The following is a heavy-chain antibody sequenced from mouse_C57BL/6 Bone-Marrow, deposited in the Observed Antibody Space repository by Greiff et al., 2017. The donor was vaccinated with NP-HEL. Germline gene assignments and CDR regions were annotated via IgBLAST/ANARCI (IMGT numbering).Heavy chain of an antibody. J-gene: IGHJ2*01. CDR1: GYTFTSYT. CDR2: INPSSGYT. Sequence: VQLQQSGAELARPGASMKMSCKASGYTFTSYTMHWVKQRPGQGLEWIGYINPSSGYTKYNQKFKDKATLTADKSSSTAYMQLSSLTSEDSAVYYCASPYYYGSSFYYFDYWGQGTTLTVSS. CDR3: ASPYYYGSSFYYFDY. V-gene: IGHV1-4*01. D-gene: IGHD1-1*01.